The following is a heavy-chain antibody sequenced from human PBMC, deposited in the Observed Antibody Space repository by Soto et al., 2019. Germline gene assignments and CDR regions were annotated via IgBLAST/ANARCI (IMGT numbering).Heavy chain of an antibody. D-gene: IGHD1-26*01. Sequence: SETLSLTCTVSGGSISSYYWSWIRQPPGKGLEWIGYIYYSGSTNYNPSLKSRVTISVDTSKNQFSLKLSSVTAADTAVYYCAREGGSTYYMDVWGKGTTVTVSS. V-gene: IGHV4-59*01. CDR2: IYYSGST. CDR1: GGSISSYY. J-gene: IGHJ6*03. CDR3: AREGGSTYYMDV.